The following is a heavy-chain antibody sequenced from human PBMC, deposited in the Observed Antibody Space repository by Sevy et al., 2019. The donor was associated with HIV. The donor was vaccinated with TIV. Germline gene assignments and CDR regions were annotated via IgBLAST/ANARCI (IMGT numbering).Heavy chain of an antibody. V-gene: IGHV3-48*01. D-gene: IGHD5-18*01. CDR3: ARTKSNTAMVSSDY. CDR1: EFSFSSYG. J-gene: IGHJ4*02. Sequence: GGSLRLSCAASEFSFSSYGMNWVRQAPGQGLEWVSYISSSSSTMYYAHSVKGRFTISRDNAKNSLYLQMNTLRAEDTAVYYCARTKSNTAMVSSDYWGQGTLVTVSS. CDR2: ISSSSSTM.